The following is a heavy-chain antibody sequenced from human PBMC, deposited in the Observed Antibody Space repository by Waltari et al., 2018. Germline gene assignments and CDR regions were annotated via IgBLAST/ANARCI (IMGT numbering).Heavy chain of an antibody. J-gene: IGHJ4*02. V-gene: IGHV3-33*01. CDR3: ASGLGYMDY. Sequence: QVQLVESGGGVVQPGRSLRLSCAASGFPFSRYGMHWGRQAPGKGLEWVAVIWYDGSNKYYADSVKGRFTISRDNSKNTLYLQMNSLRAEDTAVYYCASGLGYMDYWGQGTLVTVSS. CDR1: GFPFSRYG. CDR2: IWYDGSNK. D-gene: IGHD1-1*01.